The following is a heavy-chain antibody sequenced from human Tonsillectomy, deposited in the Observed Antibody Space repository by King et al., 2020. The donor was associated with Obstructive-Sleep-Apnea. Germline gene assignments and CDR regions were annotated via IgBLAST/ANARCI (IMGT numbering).Heavy chain of an antibody. CDR3: ASGYWGDAFDI. CDR2: MYYSGST. D-gene: IGHD2-15*01. V-gene: IGHV4-39*07. Sequence: QLQESGPGLVKPSETLSLTCTVSGGSISSSSYYWGWIRQPPGKGLEWIGTMYYSGSTNSNPSLKSRVTISVEPSKNQFSLKLSSVTAAETAVYYCASGYWGDAFDIWGQGTMVSVSS. CDR1: GGSISSSSYY. J-gene: IGHJ3*02.